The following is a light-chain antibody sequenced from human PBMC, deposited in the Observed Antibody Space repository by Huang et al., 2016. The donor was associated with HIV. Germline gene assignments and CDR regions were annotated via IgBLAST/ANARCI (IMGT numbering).Light chain of an antibody. Sequence: DIQMTQSPLSLSASVGDRVTITCRASQGIRNSLAWYQQKPRKAPKLLVYAASRLESGVPSWFSGSGSGTNFTLTISSLQPEDFATYYCQQYHSSWTFGQGTKVEIK. CDR1: QGIRNS. CDR2: AAS. CDR3: QQYHSSWT. J-gene: IGKJ1*01. V-gene: IGKV1-NL1*01.